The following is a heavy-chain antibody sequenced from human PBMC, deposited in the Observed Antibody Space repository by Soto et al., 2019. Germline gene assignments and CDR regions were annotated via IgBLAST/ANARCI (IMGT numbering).Heavy chain of an antibody. V-gene: IGHV4-61*01. D-gene: IGHD1-26*01. CDR3: ARDAGGPFAY. Sequence: QVQLQDSCPGLVKPSETLALTCTVSGFSVSSGTYYWSWIRQPPGKGLEWIGYIYYRGSTKYNPSLKSRVTISVDTSKNQFTLKLSSVNTADTAVYYCARDAGGPFAYWGQGTLVTVS. J-gene: IGHJ4*02. CDR2: IYYRGST. CDR1: GFSVSSGTYY.